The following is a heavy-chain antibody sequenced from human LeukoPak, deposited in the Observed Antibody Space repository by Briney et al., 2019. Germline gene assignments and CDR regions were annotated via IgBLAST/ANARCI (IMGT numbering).Heavy chain of an antibody. CDR2: ISWNSGNI. CDR1: GFTFDDYA. D-gene: IGHD6-19*01. Sequence: GRSLRLSCAASGFTFDDYAMHWVRQAPGKGLEWVSGISWNSGNIGYADSVKGRFTISRDNAKNSLYLQMNSLRAEDTALYYCAKDMSCSSGWYYFDYWGQGTLVTVSS. CDR3: AKDMSCSSGWYYFDY. J-gene: IGHJ4*02. V-gene: IGHV3-9*01.